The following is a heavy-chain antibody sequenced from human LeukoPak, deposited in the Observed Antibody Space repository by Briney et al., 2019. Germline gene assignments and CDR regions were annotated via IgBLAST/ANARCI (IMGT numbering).Heavy chain of an antibody. V-gene: IGHV3-48*03. CDR3: ARAAYDTSGYYWGFDY. CDR1: GFTFSSYE. CDR2: ISSSGSTI. D-gene: IGHD3-22*01. Sequence: GGSLRLSCAASGFTFSSYEMNWVRQAPGKGLEWVSYISSSGSTIYYADSVKGRFTISRDNAKNSLYLQMNSLRAEDTAVYYCARAAYDTSGYYWGFDYWGQGTLVTVSS. J-gene: IGHJ4*02.